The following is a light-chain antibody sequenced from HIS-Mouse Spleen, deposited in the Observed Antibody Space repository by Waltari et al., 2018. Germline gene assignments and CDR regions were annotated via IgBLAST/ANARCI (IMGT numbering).Light chain of an antibody. CDR2: RNK. Sequence: QSVLTQPPSASGTPGQRVTISCSGSSSNIGRNYVYWYQQLPGTAPKLLIYRNKPRPSGVPDRFSGSKSGTSASLSISGLRSEDEADYYCAAWDDSLSGFWVFGGGTKLTVL. J-gene: IGLJ3*02. CDR3: AAWDDSLSGFWV. CDR1: SSNIGRNY. V-gene: IGLV1-47*01.